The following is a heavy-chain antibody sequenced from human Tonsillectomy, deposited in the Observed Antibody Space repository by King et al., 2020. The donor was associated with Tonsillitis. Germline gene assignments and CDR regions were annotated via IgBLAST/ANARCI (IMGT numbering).Heavy chain of an antibody. CDR2: ISSSSSTI. Sequence: VQLVESGGGLVQPGGSLRLSCAASGFTFSSYSMNWVRQAPGKGLEWGSYISSSSSTIYYADSVKGRFTISRDNAKNSLYLQMNSLRAEDTAVYYCARSRAGTTRWFDPWGQGTLVTVSS. D-gene: IGHD1-7*01. CDR3: ARSRAGTTRWFDP. CDR1: GFTFSSYS. V-gene: IGHV3-48*01. J-gene: IGHJ5*02.